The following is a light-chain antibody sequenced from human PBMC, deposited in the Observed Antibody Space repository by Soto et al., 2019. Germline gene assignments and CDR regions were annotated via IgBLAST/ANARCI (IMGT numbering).Light chain of an antibody. CDR1: SSDVGSYNL. V-gene: IGLV2-23*01. Sequence: QSALTQPASVSGSPGQSITISCTGTSSDVGSYNLVSWYQQQPGKAPKLMIYEGSKRPTGVSNRFSGSKSGNTASRTIAGLQAEDEADYYCCSYAGISTVVFGGGTKLTVL. CDR2: EGS. CDR3: CSYAGISTVV. J-gene: IGLJ2*01.